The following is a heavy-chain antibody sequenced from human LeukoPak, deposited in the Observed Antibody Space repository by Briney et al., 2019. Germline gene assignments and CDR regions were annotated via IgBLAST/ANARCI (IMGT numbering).Heavy chain of an antibody. CDR2: IYHSGST. V-gene: IGHV4-38-2*02. J-gene: IGHJ3*02. CDR1: GYSISSGYY. Sequence: SETLSLTCTVSGYSISSGYYWGWIRQPPGKGLEWIGSIYHSGSTYYNPSLKSRVTISVDTSKNQFSLKLSSVTAADTAVCYCARDVPSYYDILTGYYGHDAFDIWGQGTMVTVSS. D-gene: IGHD3-9*01. CDR3: ARDVPSYYDILTGYYGHDAFDI.